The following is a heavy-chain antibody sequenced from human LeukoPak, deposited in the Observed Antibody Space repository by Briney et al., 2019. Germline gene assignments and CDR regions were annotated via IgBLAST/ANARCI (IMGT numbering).Heavy chain of an antibody. CDR2: IIPIFGTA. V-gene: IGHV1-69*01. Sequence: ASVKFSCKASGGTFSSYAISWVRQAPGQGLEWMGGIIPIFGTANYAQKFQGRVTITADESTSTAYMELSSLRSEDTAVYYCARDPGGNWGFDHWGQGALVTVSS. D-gene: IGHD7-27*01. J-gene: IGHJ4*02. CDR3: ARDPGGNWGFDH. CDR1: GGTFSSYA.